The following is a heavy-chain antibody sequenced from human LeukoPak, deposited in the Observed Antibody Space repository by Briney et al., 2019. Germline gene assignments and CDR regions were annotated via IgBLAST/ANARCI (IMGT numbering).Heavy chain of an antibody. D-gene: IGHD1-26*01. Sequence: GGSLRLSCAASGFTFSNAWMSWVRQAPGKGLEWVGRIKSKTDGGTTDYAAPVKGRFTISRDDSKNTLYLQMNSLKTEDTAVYYCTSDSGSYQLDYWGQGTLVTVSS. V-gene: IGHV3-15*01. J-gene: IGHJ4*02. CDR3: TSDSGSYQLDY. CDR2: IKSKTDGGTT. CDR1: GFTFSNAW.